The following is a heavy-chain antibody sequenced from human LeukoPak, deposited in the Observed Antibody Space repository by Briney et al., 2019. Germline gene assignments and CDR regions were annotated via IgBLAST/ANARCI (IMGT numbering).Heavy chain of an antibody. CDR3: AKEGRRFGELLYLWFDP. J-gene: IGHJ5*02. CDR2: ISGSGGST. V-gene: IGHV3-23*01. CDR1: GFTFSGYA. D-gene: IGHD3-10*01. Sequence: GGSLRLSCAASGFTFSGYAMSWVRQAPGKGLEWVSAISGSGGSTYYADSVKGRFTISRDNSKNTLYLQMNSLRAEDTAVYYCAKEGRRFGELLYLWFDPWGQGTLVTVSS.